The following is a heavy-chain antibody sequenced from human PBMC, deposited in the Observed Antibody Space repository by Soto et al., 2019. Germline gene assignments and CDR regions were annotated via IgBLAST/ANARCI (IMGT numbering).Heavy chain of an antibody. CDR3: ARDGWSIAARNYYGMDV. CDR2: IYYSGST. J-gene: IGHJ6*02. Sequence: SETLSLTCTVSGGSISSYYWSWIRQPPGKGLEWIGYIYYSGSTNYNPSLKSRVTISVDTSKNQFSLKLSSVTAADTAVYYCARDGWSIAARNYYGMDVWGQGTTVTVSS. D-gene: IGHD6-6*01. V-gene: IGHV4-59*01. CDR1: GGSISSYY.